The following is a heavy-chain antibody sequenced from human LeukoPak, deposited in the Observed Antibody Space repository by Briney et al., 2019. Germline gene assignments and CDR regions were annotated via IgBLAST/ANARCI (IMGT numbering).Heavy chain of an antibody. D-gene: IGHD3-22*01. CDR2: IIGSGGST. CDR3: ARALMYYYDTSGYHKYYFDY. Sequence: GGSLRLSCAASAFSFSTYAMSWVRQAPGKGLECISAIIGSGGSTIYADSVKGRFTISRDNSKNTLYLQMNSLRAEDTAVYYCARALMYYYDTSGYHKYYFDYWGQGSLVTVSS. V-gene: IGHV3-23*01. J-gene: IGHJ4*02. CDR1: AFSFSTYA.